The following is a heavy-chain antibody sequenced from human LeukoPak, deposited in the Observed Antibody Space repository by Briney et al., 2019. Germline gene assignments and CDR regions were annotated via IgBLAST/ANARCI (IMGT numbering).Heavy chain of an antibody. J-gene: IGHJ4*02. V-gene: IGHV3-30*18. CDR1: GFTFNTYS. Sequence: PGGSLRLSCAASGFTFNTYSMLWVRQAPDKGLEWVAVISYNGNNQYYADSVKGRFTISRDNSKNTLYLQMNSLRAEDTAVYYCAKDLGYGSGTFLDYWGQGTLVTVSS. CDR2: ISYNGNNQ. D-gene: IGHD3-10*01. CDR3: AKDLGYGSGTFLDY.